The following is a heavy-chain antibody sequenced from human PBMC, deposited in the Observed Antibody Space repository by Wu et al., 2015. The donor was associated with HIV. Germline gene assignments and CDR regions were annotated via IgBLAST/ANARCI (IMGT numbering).Heavy chain of an antibody. CDR2: IIPIFGTA. D-gene: IGHD6-19*01. CDR3: AATGIAVAGTYYYYYYMDV. Sequence: QVQLVQSGAEVKKPGSSVKVSCKASGGTFSSYAISWVRQAPGQGLEWMGGIIPIFGTANYAQKFQGRVTITTDESTSTAYMELSSLRSEDTAVYYCAATGIAVAGTYYYYYYMDVWGKGTTVDRLL. CDR1: GGTFSSYA. V-gene: IGHV1-69*05. J-gene: IGHJ6*03.